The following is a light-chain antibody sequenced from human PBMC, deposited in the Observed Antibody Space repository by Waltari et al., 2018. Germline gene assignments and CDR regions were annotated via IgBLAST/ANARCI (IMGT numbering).Light chain of an antibody. J-gene: IGKJ4*01. CDR3: QQGYTAPLT. Sequence: DIQLTQSPSSLSASEGARVTITCRASQNSRGYLNGCQQSPGKAPDLLIYGASSLQSGIPSRFSGSGYGTDFTLTISSLQPEDFTTYYCQQGYTAPLTFGGGTKLEIK. CDR1: QNSRGY. CDR2: GAS. V-gene: IGKV1-39*01.